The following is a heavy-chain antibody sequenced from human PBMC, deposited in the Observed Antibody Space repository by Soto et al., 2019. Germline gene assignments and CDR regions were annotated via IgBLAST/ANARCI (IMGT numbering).Heavy chain of an antibody. D-gene: IGHD4-17*01. J-gene: IGHJ6*03. CDR2: IYYSGST. Sequence: SETLSLTCTVSGGSISSYYWSWIRQPPGKGLEWIGYIYYSGSTNYNPSLKSRVTISVDTSKNQFSLKLSSVTAADTAVYYCARLIPKPYGDYVRDGAGYYMDVWGKGTTVTVSS. V-gene: IGHV4-59*08. CDR3: ARLIPKPYGDYVRDGAGYYMDV. CDR1: GGSISSYY.